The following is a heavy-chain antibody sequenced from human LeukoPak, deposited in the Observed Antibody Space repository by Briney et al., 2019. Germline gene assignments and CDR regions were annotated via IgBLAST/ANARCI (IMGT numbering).Heavy chain of an antibody. J-gene: IGHJ4*02. CDR3: ASTNDYGDY. CDR1: GGSISNYY. V-gene: IGHV4-59*08. D-gene: IGHD2-2*01. CDR2: IYYSGTT. Sequence: ETLSLTCTVSGGSISNYYWNWIRQPPGKGLELIGYIYYSGTTNYNPSLKSRVSMSVDTSKNQFSLKLSSVTAADTAVYYCASTNDYGDYWGQGTLVTVSS.